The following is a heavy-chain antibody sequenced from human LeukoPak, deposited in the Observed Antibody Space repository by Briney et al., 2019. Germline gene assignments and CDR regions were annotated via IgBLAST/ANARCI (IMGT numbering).Heavy chain of an antibody. CDR2: INHSGST. Sequence: PSETLSLTCAVYGGSFSGYYWSWIRQPPGKGLELIGEINHSGSTNYNPSLKSRVTISVDTSKNQFSLKLSSVTAADTAVYYCARAVVVPAAYYYYYYYMDVWGKGTTVTVSS. CDR3: ARAVVVPAAYYYYYYYMDV. V-gene: IGHV4-34*01. CDR1: GGSFSGYY. D-gene: IGHD2-2*01. J-gene: IGHJ6*03.